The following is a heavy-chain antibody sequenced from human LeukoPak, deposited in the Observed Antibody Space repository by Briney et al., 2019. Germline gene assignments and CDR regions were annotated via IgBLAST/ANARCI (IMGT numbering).Heavy chain of an antibody. Sequence: AGGSLRLSCAASGFTFSSYGMHWVRQAPGKGLELVAVISYDGSNKYYADSVKGRFTISRDNSKNTLYLQMNSLRAEDTAVYYCSKDGSGYSGYADYWGQGTLVTVSS. V-gene: IGHV3-30*18. CDR3: SKDGSGYSGYADY. J-gene: IGHJ4*02. CDR1: GFTFSSYG. CDR2: ISYDGSNK. D-gene: IGHD5-12*01.